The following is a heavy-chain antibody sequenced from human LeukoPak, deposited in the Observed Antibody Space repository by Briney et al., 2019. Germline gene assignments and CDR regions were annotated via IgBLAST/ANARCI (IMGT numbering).Heavy chain of an antibody. Sequence: GASVKVSCKASGYTFTGYYMHWVRQAPGQGLEWMGWINPNSGGTNYAQKFQGRVTMTRDTSISTAYMELSRLKASDTAMYYCARQSSVAGSLGVWGKGTTVTVSS. CDR2: INPNSGGT. CDR3: ARQSSVAGSLGV. CDR1: GYTFTGYY. D-gene: IGHD6-19*01. J-gene: IGHJ6*04. V-gene: IGHV1-2*02.